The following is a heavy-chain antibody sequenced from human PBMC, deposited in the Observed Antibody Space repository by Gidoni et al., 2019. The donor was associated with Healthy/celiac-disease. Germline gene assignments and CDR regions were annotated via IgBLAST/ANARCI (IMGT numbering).Heavy chain of an antibody. Sequence: QVQLVQSGAEVKKPGASVKVSCKASGYTFTSYALHWVRQAPGQRLEWMGWINAGNGNTKYSQKFQGRVTITRDTSASTAYMELSSLRSEDTAVYYCASEEMYYDSSGYYYVPMTWYWGQGTLVTVSS. J-gene: IGHJ4*02. D-gene: IGHD3-22*01. CDR3: ASEEMYYDSSGYYYVPMTWY. CDR2: INAGNGNT. V-gene: IGHV1-3*01. CDR1: GYTFTSYA.